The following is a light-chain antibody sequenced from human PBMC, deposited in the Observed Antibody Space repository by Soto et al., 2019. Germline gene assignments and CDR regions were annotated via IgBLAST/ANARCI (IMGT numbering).Light chain of an antibody. CDR3: CSYAGSTTWV. J-gene: IGLJ3*02. V-gene: IGLV2-23*01. CDR1: SSDVGSYNL. CDR2: EGT. Sequence: QSALTQPASVSGFPGQSITISCTGTSSDVGSYNLVSWYQHHPGKAPKLMIFEGTKRPSGVSNRFSGSRSGHTASLTISGLQAEDEADYYCCSYAGSTTWVFGEGTQLTVL.